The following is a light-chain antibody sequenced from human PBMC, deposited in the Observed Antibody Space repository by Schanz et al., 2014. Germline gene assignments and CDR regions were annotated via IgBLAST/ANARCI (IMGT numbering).Light chain of an antibody. CDR2: RNN. V-gene: IGLV1-44*01. Sequence: QSVLTQPPSVSGTPGQRVTMSCSGSSSDIGGSTVNWYQQLPGTAPKLLIYRNNQLASGVPDRFSGSKSGTSASLAISRLQSEDEADYYCASWDDSLNARVFGGGTKLTVL. CDR1: SSDIGGST. J-gene: IGLJ3*02. CDR3: ASWDDSLNARV.